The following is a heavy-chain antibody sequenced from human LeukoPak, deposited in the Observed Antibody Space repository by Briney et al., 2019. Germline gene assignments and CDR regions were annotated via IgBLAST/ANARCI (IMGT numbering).Heavy chain of an antibody. CDR2: INPNSGGT. D-gene: IGHD3-22*01. V-gene: IGHV1-2*04. J-gene: IGHJ4*02. CDR3: ARERVGLITWAQFDY. CDR1: GYTFTGYY. Sequence: GASVKVSCKASGYTFTGYYMHWVRQAPGQGLEWMGWINPNSGGTNYAQKFQGWVTMTRDTSISTAYMELSRLRSDETAVYYCARERVGLITWAQFDYWGQGTLVTVSS.